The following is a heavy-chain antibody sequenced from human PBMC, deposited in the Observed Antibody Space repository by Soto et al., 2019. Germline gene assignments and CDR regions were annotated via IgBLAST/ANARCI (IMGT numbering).Heavy chain of an antibody. D-gene: IGHD3-3*01. CDR2: VYHTGRT. CDR1: GGSFKSGSYS. J-gene: IGHJ4*03. Sequence: NPSEALSVTCTVSGGSFKSGSYSWSWIRQPPGKGLEWIGYVYHTGRTSYNPSLKSRVSISMDTSKNQFSLNLDSVTAADTAVYLCASDFAYFGSCGHRTPFPASP. CDR3: ASDFAYFGS. V-gene: IGHV4-61*01.